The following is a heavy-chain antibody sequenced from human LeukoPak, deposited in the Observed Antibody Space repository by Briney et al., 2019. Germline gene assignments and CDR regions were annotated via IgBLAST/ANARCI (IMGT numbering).Heavy chain of an antibody. CDR3: AKTTAGYSSGRYPGWPVDY. V-gene: IGHV3-23*01. Sequence: GGSLRLSCAASGFTFSTYAMSWVRQAPGKGLEWVSGISGSGGDTYFADSVKGRFTISRDNSKNTVFLQMDSLRAEDTAVYYCAKTTAGYSSGRYPGWPVDYWGQGTLVTVSS. D-gene: IGHD6-19*01. CDR2: ISGSGGDT. J-gene: IGHJ4*02. CDR1: GFTFSTYA.